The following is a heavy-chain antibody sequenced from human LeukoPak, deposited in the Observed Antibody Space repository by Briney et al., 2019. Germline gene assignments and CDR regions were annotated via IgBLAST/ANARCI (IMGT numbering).Heavy chain of an antibody. CDR3: ARGHYFGGSFDY. D-gene: IGHD2/OR15-2a*01. V-gene: IGHV4-59*12. CDR1: GGSISSYY. J-gene: IGHJ4*02. CDR2: IYYSGST. Sequence: SETLSLTCTVSGGSISSYYWSWIRQPPGKGLEWIGYIYYSGSTNYNPSLKSRVTISVDTSKNQFSLKLSSVTAADTAVYYCARGHYFGGSFDYWGQGTLVTVSS.